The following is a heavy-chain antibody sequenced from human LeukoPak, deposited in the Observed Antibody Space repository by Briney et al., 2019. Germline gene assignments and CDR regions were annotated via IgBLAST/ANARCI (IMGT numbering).Heavy chain of an antibody. CDR3: ARVLDLAAAGYNWFDP. J-gene: IGHJ5*02. CDR2: IYPDDPNT. Sequence: GESLKISCKASGYSFANYWVGWVRQMPGKGLEWMGIIYPDDPNTRYSPSFQGQVTISADKSITTAYLQWSSLKASDTAMYYCARVLDLAAAGYNWFDPWGQGTLVTVSS. CDR1: GYSFANYW. V-gene: IGHV5-51*01. D-gene: IGHD6-13*01.